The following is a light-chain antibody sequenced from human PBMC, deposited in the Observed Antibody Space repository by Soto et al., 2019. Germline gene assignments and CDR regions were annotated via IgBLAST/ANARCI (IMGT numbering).Light chain of an antibody. CDR3: SSFTSSHTWV. J-gene: IGLJ3*02. Sequence: QSALTQPASVSGSPGQSIAISCTGTSSDVGGYNYVSWYQQHPGKAPKVILYEVSNRPSGVSNRFSGSKSDNTASLTISGLQAEDEADYYCSSFTSSHTWVFGGGTKLTVL. CDR2: EVS. CDR1: SSDVGGYNY. V-gene: IGLV2-14*01.